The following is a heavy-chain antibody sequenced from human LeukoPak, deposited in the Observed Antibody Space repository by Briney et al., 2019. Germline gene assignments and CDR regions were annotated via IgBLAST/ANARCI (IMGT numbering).Heavy chain of an antibody. CDR2: ISYDGSNK. Sequence: GGSLRLSCAASGFTFSSYAMHWVRHAPGKGLEWVAVISYDGSNKYYADSVKGRFTISRDNSKNTLYLQMNSLRAEDTAVYYCARDGVSGWYEYYFDYWGQGTLVTVSS. CDR1: GFTFSSYA. D-gene: IGHD6-19*01. V-gene: IGHV3-30-3*01. CDR3: ARDGVSGWYEYYFDY. J-gene: IGHJ4*02.